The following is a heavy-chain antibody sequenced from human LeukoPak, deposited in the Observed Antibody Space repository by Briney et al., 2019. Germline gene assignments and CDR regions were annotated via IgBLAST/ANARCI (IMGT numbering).Heavy chain of an antibody. J-gene: IGHJ4*02. V-gene: IGHV3-66*01. CDR1: GISVSGNY. D-gene: IGHD6-6*01. CDR3: ARDYAYSSSDRHSDH. CDR2: IYSGGST. Sequence: GGSLRLSCAVSGISVSGNYMSWVRQAPGKGLEWVSVIYSGGSTYYADSVKGRFTISRDNSKNTLNLQMNSLRAEDTAVYYCARDYAYSSSDRHSDHWGQGTLVTVSS.